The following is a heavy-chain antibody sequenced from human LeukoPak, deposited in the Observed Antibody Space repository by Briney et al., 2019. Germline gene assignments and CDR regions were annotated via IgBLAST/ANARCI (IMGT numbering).Heavy chain of an antibody. J-gene: IGHJ5*02. V-gene: IGHV3-48*04. Sequence: GGSLRLSCAASGFDFSDYSMNWVRQAPGKGMEWVSYITSSSSTRYYADSVKGRFTISRDNAKNTLYLQMNSLRVEDTAVYYCARVLYPSGTYYYENWFGPWGQGTLVTVSS. CDR1: GFDFSDYS. D-gene: IGHD3-10*01. CDR2: ITSSSSTR. CDR3: ARVLYPSGTYYYENWFGP.